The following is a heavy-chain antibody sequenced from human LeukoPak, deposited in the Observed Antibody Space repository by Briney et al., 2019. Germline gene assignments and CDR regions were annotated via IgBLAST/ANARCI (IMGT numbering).Heavy chain of an antibody. CDR3: SRYTRRYPFDY. CDR1: GFSFRNCW. J-gene: IGHJ4*02. V-gene: IGHV3-7*04. CDR2: IKEDGSEK. D-gene: IGHD2-2*02. Sequence: GGSLRLSCAAGGFSFRNCWMIWVRQAPGKGLEWVANIKEDGSEKYYVDSVRGRFTISRDNAKNSLSLQMNSLRAEDTAVYYSSRYTRRYPFDYWGQGTLVTVSS.